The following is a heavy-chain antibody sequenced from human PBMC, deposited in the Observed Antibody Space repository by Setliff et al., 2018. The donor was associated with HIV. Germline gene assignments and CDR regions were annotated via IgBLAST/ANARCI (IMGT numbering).Heavy chain of an antibody. D-gene: IGHD1-7*01. Sequence: AGGSLRLSCAASGFTFSAHGMHWVRQAPGKGLEWVAFINYDVSYEYYADSVKGRVTISRDNSKNTVDLQMNSLRPEATAVYYCAKDGDYANWDYDAFDIWGQGTLVTVS. CDR1: GFTFSAHG. CDR3: AKDGDYANWDYDAFDI. J-gene: IGHJ3*02. V-gene: IGHV3-30*02. CDR2: INYDVSYE.